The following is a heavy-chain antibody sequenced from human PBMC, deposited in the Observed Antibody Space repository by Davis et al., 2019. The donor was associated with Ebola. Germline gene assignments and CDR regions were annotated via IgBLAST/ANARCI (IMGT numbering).Heavy chain of an antibody. J-gene: IGHJ4*02. CDR2: ISSSSSYI. D-gene: IGHD5-12*01. CDR1: GFTFSSYS. CDR3: ARGSGYDYLVYFDY. V-gene: IGHV3-21*01. Sequence: PGGSLRLSCAASGFTFSSYSMNWVRQAPGKGLEWVSSISSSSSYIYYADSVKGRFTISRANAKNSLYLQMNRLRAEDTAVYYCARGSGYDYLVYFDYWGQGTLVTVSS.